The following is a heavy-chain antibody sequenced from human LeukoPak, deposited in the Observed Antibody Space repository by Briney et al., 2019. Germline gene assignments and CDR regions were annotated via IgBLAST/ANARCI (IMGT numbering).Heavy chain of an antibody. CDR3: ARDTFDYGGGWFDP. J-gene: IGHJ5*02. CDR1: GGSISSYY. CDR2: IYYSGST. D-gene: IGHD4-23*01. Sequence: SETLSLTCTVSGGSISSYYWSWIRQPPGKGLEWIGYIYYSGSTNYNPSLKSRVTISVDTSKNQFSLKLSSVTAADTAVYYCARDTFDYGGGWFDPWGQGTLVTVSS. V-gene: IGHV4-59*01.